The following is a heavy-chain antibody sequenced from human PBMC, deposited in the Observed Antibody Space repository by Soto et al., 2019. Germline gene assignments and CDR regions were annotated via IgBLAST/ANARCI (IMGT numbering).Heavy chain of an antibody. V-gene: IGHV1-18*01. CDR1: CDTFTSKG. D-gene: IGHD1-20*01. CDR3: ERDESPITGTTDFHY. Sequence: ASAKVSSKASCDTFTSKGISWVRQAPGQGGEWMGWISAYNGNTDYAHKLQGRETITTDTSTSTAYMELRRLSSEDTEEDDGERDESPITGTTDFHYWGPGTLVTVS. J-gene: IGHJ4*02. CDR2: ISAYNGNT.